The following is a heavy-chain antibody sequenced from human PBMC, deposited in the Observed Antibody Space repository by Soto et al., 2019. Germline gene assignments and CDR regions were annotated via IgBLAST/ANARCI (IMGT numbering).Heavy chain of an antibody. J-gene: IGHJ4*02. D-gene: IGHD6-13*01. Sequence: QVQLVESGGAVVQPGRSLRLSCVVSGFSFSNYAMHWVRQAPGKGLEWVAVISYDGSTKYYAGSVKGRFTISRDNPENTLFLQMNSLRAEDTAVYYCARQHDNKSTWYRFGYWGQGTLVTVSS. V-gene: IGHV3-30-3*01. CDR2: ISYDGSTK. CDR1: GFSFSNYA. CDR3: ARQHDNKSTWYRFGY.